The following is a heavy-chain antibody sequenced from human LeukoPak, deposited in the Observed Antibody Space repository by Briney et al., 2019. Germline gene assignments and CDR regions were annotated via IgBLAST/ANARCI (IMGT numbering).Heavy chain of an antibody. V-gene: IGHV4-59*01. J-gene: IGHJ6*02. CDR1: GGSISSYY. CDR3: ARGTRDFWSGYYIPYYYYGMDV. CDR2: IYYSGST. Sequence: PSETLSLTCTVSGGSISSYYWSWIRQPPGKGLEWIGYIYYSGSTNYNPSLKSRVTISVDTSKNQFSLKLSSVTAADTAVYYCARGTRDFWSGYYIPYYYYGMDVWGQGTTVTVSS. D-gene: IGHD3-3*01.